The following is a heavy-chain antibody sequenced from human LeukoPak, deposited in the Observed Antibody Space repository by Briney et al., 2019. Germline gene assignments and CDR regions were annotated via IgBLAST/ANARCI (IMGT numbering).Heavy chain of an antibody. D-gene: IGHD2-2*01. CDR2: TYYRSKWYT. Sequence: SQTLSLTCAISGDIVSTNSAAWAWIRQSPSRGLEWLGRTYYRSKWYTDYAFSVKSRITINPDTSKNQFSLQLNSVTPEDTAVYYCARGPRYCSGTSCQSYFDYWGQGTPVTVSS. CDR3: ARGPRYCSGTSCQSYFDY. CDR1: GDIVSTNSAA. J-gene: IGHJ4*02. V-gene: IGHV6-1*01.